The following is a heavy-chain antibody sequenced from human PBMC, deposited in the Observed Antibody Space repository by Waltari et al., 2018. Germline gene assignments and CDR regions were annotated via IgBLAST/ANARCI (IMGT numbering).Heavy chain of an antibody. J-gene: IGHJ5*02. CDR3: ARGAAPGKGAHWFDP. Sequence: QVQLVQSGAEVKKPGAPVKVSCKASGYTFPSYDINWVRQTQGQGLEWSGWINPNTGNTGFSQKFQDRLIMTTNPSINTAYMELPGLTSEDTGVYYCARGAAPGKGAHWFDPWGQGTLVTVSS. D-gene: IGHD3-16*01. CDR1: GYTFPSYD. CDR2: INPNTGNT. V-gene: IGHV1-8*01.